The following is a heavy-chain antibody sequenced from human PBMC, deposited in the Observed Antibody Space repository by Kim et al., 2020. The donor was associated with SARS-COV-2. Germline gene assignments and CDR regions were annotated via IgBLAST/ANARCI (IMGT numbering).Heavy chain of an antibody. CDR3: ARATFSSADDYLYHMAV. V-gene: IGHV1-69*04. CDR2: IIPLLNLS. J-gene: IGHJ6*01. Sequence: SVKVSCKASGGTFSNHGFCWVRQAPGQGLEWMGRIIPLLNLSNYAQKFQDRVTLIADESTSTLYLELSSLRSEDTAVYFCARATFSSADDYLYHMAVWG. CDR1: GGTFSNHG. D-gene: IGHD2-2*01.